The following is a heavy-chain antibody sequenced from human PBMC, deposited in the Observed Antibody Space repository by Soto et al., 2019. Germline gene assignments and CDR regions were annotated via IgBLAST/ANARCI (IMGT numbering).Heavy chain of an antibody. D-gene: IGHD6-13*01. CDR1: GGSISSGGYS. Sequence: SETLSLTCAVSGGSISSGGYSWSWIRQPPGKGLEWIGYIYHSGSTYYNPSLKSRVTISVDTSKNQFSLKLSSVTAADTAVYYCARLEQQLGNDYWGQGTLVTVSS. V-gene: IGHV4-30-2*03. CDR3: ARLEQQLGNDY. J-gene: IGHJ4*02. CDR2: IYHSGST.